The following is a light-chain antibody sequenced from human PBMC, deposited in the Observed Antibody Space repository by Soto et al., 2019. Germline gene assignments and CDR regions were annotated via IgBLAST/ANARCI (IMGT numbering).Light chain of an antibody. CDR3: QQYNSYSGT. Sequence: DIQMTQSPSTLSASVGDRVTITCRASQSISSWLAWYQQKPGKAPKLLIYDASSLESGVPSRFSGSGSGTECTLTISSLQPDDFATYYCQQYNSYSGTFVQGTKVEIK. J-gene: IGKJ1*01. CDR2: DAS. V-gene: IGKV1-5*01. CDR1: QSISSW.